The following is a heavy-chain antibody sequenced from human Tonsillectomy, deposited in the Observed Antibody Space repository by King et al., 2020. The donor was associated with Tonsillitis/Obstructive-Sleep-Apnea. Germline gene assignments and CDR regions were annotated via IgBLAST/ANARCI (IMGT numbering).Heavy chain of an antibody. V-gene: IGHV1-46*01. D-gene: IGHD3-3*01. CDR1: GYTFTSYY. CDR3: ARPPGGFWSGYPRAPLGY. Sequence: QLVQSGAEVKKPGASVKISCKASGYTFTSYYIHWVRQAPGQGLEWMGIINPSGGSTSYAQKVQGRVTMTRDTSTSTVYMELSSLRSEDTAVYYCARPPGGFWSGYPRAPLGYWGQGTLVTVSS. CDR2: INPSGGST. J-gene: IGHJ4*02.